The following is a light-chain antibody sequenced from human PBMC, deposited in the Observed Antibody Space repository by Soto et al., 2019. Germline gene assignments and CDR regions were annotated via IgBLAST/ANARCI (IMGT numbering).Light chain of an antibody. Sequence: QSALTQPRSVSGSPGQSVTISFSGTSSDVGGYNYVSWYQHHAGRAPKLMICDVSKRPSGVPDRFSGSKSGNTASLTISGLESEDEADYYCCSYAGSSVLIFGGGTKLTVL. CDR1: SSDVGGYNY. CDR3: CSYAGSSVLI. CDR2: DVS. V-gene: IGLV2-11*01. J-gene: IGLJ2*01.